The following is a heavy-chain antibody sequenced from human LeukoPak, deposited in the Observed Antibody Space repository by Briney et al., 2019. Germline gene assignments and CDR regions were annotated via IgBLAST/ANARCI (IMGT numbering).Heavy chain of an antibody. V-gene: IGHV1-2*02. Sequence: GASVKVSRKASGYTFTDCYMHWVRQAPGQGLEWVGWIYPKTGGTNSAQKFQGRVTMTGDTSISTAYMELSTLRSDDTAVYYCARSSLNSFDSWGQGSLVTVSS. J-gene: IGHJ4*02. CDR2: IYPKTGGT. D-gene: IGHD4-23*01. CDR1: GYTFTDCY. CDR3: ARSSLNSFDS.